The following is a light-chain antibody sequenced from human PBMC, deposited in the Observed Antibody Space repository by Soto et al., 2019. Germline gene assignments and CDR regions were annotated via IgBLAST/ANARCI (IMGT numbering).Light chain of an antibody. J-gene: IGKJ1*01. V-gene: IGKV1-5*01. CDR2: DAS. CDR1: QSISSW. Sequence: DIRMTQSPTTLSASVGDRITITCRASQSISSWLAWYQQKPGKAPKLLIYDASSLESGVPSRFSGSGSGTEFTLTISSLQPDDFATYYCQKYNSYLWTFGQGTKVDIK. CDR3: QKYNSYLWT.